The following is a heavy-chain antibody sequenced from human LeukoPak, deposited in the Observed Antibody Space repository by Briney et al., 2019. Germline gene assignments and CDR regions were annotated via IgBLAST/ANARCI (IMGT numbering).Heavy chain of an antibody. CDR1: GFTFSSYG. CDR3: AREGSSSSLRFDY. CDR2: ISYDGSNK. V-gene: IGHV3-30*03. Sequence: GGSLRLSCAASGFTFSSYGMHWDRQAPGKGLEWVAVISYDGSNKYYADSVKGRFTISRDNSKNTLYLQMNSLRAEDTAVYYCAREGSSSSLRFDYWGQGTLVTVFS. J-gene: IGHJ4*02. D-gene: IGHD6-6*01.